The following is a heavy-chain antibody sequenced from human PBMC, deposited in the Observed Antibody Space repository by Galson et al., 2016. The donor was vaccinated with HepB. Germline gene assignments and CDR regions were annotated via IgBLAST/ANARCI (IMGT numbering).Heavy chain of an antibody. J-gene: IGHJ3*02. CDR3: ARHKASAKGWAFDM. V-gene: IGHV5-51*01. D-gene: IGHD2-15*01. CDR2: IYGGDSDT. CDR1: GDNFRSYW. Sequence: QSGAEVKKPGEPLNVSCRDSGDNFRSYWFGWVRQVPGKGLEWMGLIYGGDSDTSYSPTFQGQVTISADKSISTAYLHWNSLKASDSAIYYCARHKASAKGWAFDMWGQGTMVIVSS.